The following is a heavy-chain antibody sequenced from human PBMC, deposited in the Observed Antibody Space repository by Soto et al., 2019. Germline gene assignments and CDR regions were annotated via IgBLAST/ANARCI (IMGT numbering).Heavy chain of an antibody. D-gene: IGHD5-18*01. V-gene: IGHV1-69*06. J-gene: IGHJ5*02. CDR2: IIPIFGTA. Sequence: ASVKVSCKASGGTFSSYAISWVRQAPGQGLEWMGGIIPIFGTANYAQKFQGRVTITADKSTSTAYMELSSLRSEDTAVYYCARDRDGIQPWLNWFDPWGQGTLVTVSS. CDR3: ARDRDGIQPWLNWFDP. CDR1: GGTFSSYA.